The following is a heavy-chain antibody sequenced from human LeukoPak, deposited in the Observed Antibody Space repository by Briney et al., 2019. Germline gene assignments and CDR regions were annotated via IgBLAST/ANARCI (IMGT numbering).Heavy chain of an antibody. D-gene: IGHD6-13*01. CDR2: IYYSGST. CDR1: GGSISSGSYY. Sequence: RTSETLSLTCTVSGGSISSGSYYWGWVRQPPGKGLEWIGSIYYSGSTYYNPSLKSRVTISVDTSKNQFSLKLSSVTAADTAVYYCARDMGKLVAAAAENWFDPWGQGTLVTVSS. CDR3: ARDMGKLVAAAAENWFDP. J-gene: IGHJ5*02. V-gene: IGHV4-39*07.